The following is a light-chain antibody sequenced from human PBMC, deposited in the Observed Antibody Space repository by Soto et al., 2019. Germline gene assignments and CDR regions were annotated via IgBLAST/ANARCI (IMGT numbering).Light chain of an antibody. CDR2: SNN. CDR3: AAWDDSLSQFV. Sequence: QSVVTQPPSASGTPGQTVTISCSGRTSNIATNTVNWYQQLPGTPPRLLTPSNNQRPSGVPDRFSASKSGTSASLVISGLQSEDEADYYCAAWDDSLSQFVFGTGTKLTVL. CDR1: TSNIATNT. J-gene: IGLJ1*01. V-gene: IGLV1-44*01.